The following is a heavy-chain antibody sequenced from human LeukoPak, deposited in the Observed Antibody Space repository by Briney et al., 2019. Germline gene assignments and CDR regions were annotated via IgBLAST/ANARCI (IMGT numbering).Heavy chain of an antibody. D-gene: IGHD2-2*01. Sequence: GASVKVSCKASGYTFTSYYMHWVRQAPGQGLEWMGIINPSGGSTSYAQKFQGRVTMTRDTSTSTVYMELSSLRSEDTAVYYCARAWGQYCSSTSCYPDYWGQGTLVTVSS. CDR1: GYTFTSYY. J-gene: IGHJ4*02. CDR3: ARAWGQYCSSTSCYPDY. CDR2: INPSGGST. V-gene: IGHV1-46*01.